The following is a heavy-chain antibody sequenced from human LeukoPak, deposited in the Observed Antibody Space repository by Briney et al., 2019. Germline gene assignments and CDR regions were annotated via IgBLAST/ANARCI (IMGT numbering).Heavy chain of an antibody. CDR1: GFTFSSYG. D-gene: IGHD4-17*01. CDR3: AKGPTVTFTQSAFDI. J-gene: IGHJ3*02. Sequence: GGSLRLSCAASGFTFSSYGMNWVRQAPGKGLEWVAFIRYDGRNKYYADSVKGRFTISRDNSKNTLYLQMNSLRAEDTAVYYCAKGPTVTFTQSAFDIWGQGTMVTVSS. V-gene: IGHV3-30*02. CDR2: IRYDGRNK.